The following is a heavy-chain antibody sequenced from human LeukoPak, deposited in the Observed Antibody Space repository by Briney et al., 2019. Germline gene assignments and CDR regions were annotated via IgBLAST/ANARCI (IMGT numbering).Heavy chain of an antibody. J-gene: IGHJ5*02. CDR2: IKQDGSEK. Sequence: PGGSLRLSCAASGFTFSSYCMSWVRQAPGKGLEWVANIKQDGSEKYNVDSVKGRFTISRDNAKNSLYLQMNSLRAEDTAVYYCASVWGYCSCVSGLANNWFDPWGQGTLVTVSS. V-gene: IGHV3-7*01. CDR1: GFTFSSYC. CDR3: ASVWGYCSCVSGLANNWFDP. D-gene: IGHD2-15*01.